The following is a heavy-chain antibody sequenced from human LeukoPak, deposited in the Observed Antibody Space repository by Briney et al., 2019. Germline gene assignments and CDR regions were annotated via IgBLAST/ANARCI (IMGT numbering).Heavy chain of an antibody. V-gene: IGHV3-30*04. D-gene: IGHD3-16*01. CDR1: GFSFSSYA. CDR3: ARDYAGYDYVWGSYTLHFDY. J-gene: IGHJ4*02. CDR2: ISNDGSNK. Sequence: GGSLRLSCAASGFSFSSYAMHWVRQAPGKGLGWVAVISNDGSNKYYADSVKGRFTISRDNSKDTLYLQMSSLRAEDTAVYYCARDYAGYDYVWGSYTLHFDYWGQGTLVTVSS.